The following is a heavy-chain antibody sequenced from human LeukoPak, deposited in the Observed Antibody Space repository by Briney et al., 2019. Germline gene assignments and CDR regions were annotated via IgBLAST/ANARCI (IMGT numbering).Heavy chain of an antibody. Sequence: KPSETLSLTCTVSGGSISSYYWSWIRQPPGKGLEWIGYINYSGSTNYNPSLKSRVTISVDTSKNQFSLKLSSVTAADTAVYYCARLNRDVDIVATIDYWGQGTLVTVSS. J-gene: IGHJ4*02. CDR2: INYSGST. CDR3: ARLNRDVDIVATIDY. CDR1: GGSISSYY. D-gene: IGHD5-12*01. V-gene: IGHV4-59*08.